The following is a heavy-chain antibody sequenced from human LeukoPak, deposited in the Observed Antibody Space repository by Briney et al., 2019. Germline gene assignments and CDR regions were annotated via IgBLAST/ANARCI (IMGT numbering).Heavy chain of an antibody. CDR3: AREGGWQQTDYGDTVY. Sequence: ASVNVSFKSSGYTFTNYGISWVRQAPGQGLEWVGWMSPYDGNTNYAQKLQGRRTMTTDTSTSTAYMELRSMRSDDTAVYYCAREGGWQQTDYGDTVYWGQGTLVTVSS. V-gene: IGHV1-18*01. CDR1: GYTFTNYG. J-gene: IGHJ4*02. CDR2: MSPYDGNT. D-gene: IGHD4-17*01.